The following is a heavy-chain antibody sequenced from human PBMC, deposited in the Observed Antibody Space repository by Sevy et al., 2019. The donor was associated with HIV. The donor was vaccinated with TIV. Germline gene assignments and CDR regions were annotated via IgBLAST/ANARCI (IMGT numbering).Heavy chain of an antibody. CDR2: ISYDGSNK. Sequence: GGSLRLSCVASGFTFSSYAMHWVRQAPGKGLEWVAFISYDGSNKYYADSVKGRFTISRDNSKNTLYLQMNSLRAEDTAVYYCARVGYCSSTSCRLGYFDYWGQGTLVTVSS. CDR3: ARVGYCSSTSCRLGYFDY. D-gene: IGHD2-2*03. V-gene: IGHV3-30*04. CDR1: GFTFSSYA. J-gene: IGHJ4*02.